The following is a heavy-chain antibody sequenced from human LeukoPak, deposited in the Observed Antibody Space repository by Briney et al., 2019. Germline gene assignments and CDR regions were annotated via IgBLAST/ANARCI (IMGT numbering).Heavy chain of an antibody. V-gene: IGHV3-7*01. D-gene: IGHD6-19*01. Sequence: GGSLRLSCAASGFTFSSYSMNWVRQAPGKGLEWLTNIKQDGSVRHYVDSVKGRFTISRDNAKNSLYLQMNSLRAEDTAVYYCARDLYSTGSFDSWGQGTLVTVSS. CDR2: IKQDGSVR. J-gene: IGHJ4*02. CDR1: GFTFSSYS. CDR3: ARDLYSTGSFDS.